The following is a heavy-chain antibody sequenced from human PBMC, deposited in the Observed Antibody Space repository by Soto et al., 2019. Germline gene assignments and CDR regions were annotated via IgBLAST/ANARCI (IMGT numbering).Heavy chain of an antibody. D-gene: IGHD3-22*01. CDR3: VKDGDNTGYYFTYYFDH. CDR1: GFTFSSHA. V-gene: IGHV3-43*01. Sequence: GGSLRLSCAVSGFTFSSHAMHWVRQAPGKGLEWVALNSWDGGTSAYADSVKGRFTVSRDNKKSFLYLQMDSLGPDDTAFYYCVKDGDNTGYYFTYYFDHWGQGAPVTVSS. J-gene: IGHJ4*02. CDR2: NSWDGGTS.